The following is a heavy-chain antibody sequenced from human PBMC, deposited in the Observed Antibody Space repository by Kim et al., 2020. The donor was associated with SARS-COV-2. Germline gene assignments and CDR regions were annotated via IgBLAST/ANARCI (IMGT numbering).Heavy chain of an antibody. J-gene: IGHJ5*01. CDR3: AKEGGYSSTWFDS. Sequence: YYGDTVKGRATISSDNSRNSLYLQMNSLRTEDTAFFYCAKEGGYSSTWFDSWGQGALVTVSS. V-gene: IGHV3-43*01. D-gene: IGHD6-13*01.